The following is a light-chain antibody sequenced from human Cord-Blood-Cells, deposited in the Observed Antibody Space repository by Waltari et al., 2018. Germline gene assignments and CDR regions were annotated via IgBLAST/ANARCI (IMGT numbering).Light chain of an antibody. CDR3: QQYNSYSWT. CDR1: QSISSW. J-gene: IGKJ1*01. V-gene: IGKV1-5*01. Sequence: DIQMTQSPSTLSASLGDRVTINCRASQSISSWLAWYQQKPGKAPKLLIYDASSLESGVPSRFSGSGSGTEFTLTISSLQPDDFATYYCQQYNSYSWTFGQGTKVEIK. CDR2: DAS.